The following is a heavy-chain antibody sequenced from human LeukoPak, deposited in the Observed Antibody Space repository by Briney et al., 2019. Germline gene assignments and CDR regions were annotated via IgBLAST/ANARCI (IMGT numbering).Heavy chain of an antibody. J-gene: IGHJ4*02. Sequence: PGGSLRLSCAASGFTFSSYSMNWVRQAPGKGLEWVSYISSSSKSIHYADSVKGRFTTSRDNAKSSVYLQMNSLRDEDTAVYYCARDKQQLGQFDYWGQGTLVTVSS. D-gene: IGHD6-13*01. V-gene: IGHV3-48*02. CDR1: GFTFSSYS. CDR3: ARDKQQLGQFDY. CDR2: ISSSSKSI.